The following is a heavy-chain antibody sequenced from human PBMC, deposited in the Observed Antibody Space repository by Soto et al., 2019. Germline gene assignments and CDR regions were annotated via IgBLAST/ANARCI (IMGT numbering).Heavy chain of an antibody. CDR1: EGTFNSYA. Sequence: QAQVVQSGAAVRKPGSSVKLSCKASEGTFNSYAIAWVRQAPGQGLEWMGGIIPYYNTLNYAQKFQDRVTITADDSTNTVYMELSSLRSDDTAVYFCASGASRWYPYFFDSWDQGTLVTVSS. V-gene: IGHV1-69*01. CDR2: IIPYYNTL. CDR3: ASGASRWYPYFFDS. D-gene: IGHD6-13*01. J-gene: IGHJ4*02.